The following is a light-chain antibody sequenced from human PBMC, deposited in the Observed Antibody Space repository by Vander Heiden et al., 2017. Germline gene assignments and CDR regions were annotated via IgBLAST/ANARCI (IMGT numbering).Light chain of an antibody. CDR2: AAS. Sequence: DIHMTPSPSSLSASVGDRVTITCRASQSISSYLNWYQQKPGKAPKLLIYAASSLQSGVPSRFSGSGSGTDFTLTISSLQPEDFATYYCQQSYSTPTFGQGTKVEIK. V-gene: IGKV1-39*01. CDR1: QSISSY. J-gene: IGKJ1*01. CDR3: QQSYSTPT.